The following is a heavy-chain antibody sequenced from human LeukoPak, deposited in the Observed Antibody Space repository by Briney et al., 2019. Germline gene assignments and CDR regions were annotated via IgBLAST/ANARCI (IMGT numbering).Heavy chain of an antibody. Sequence: GRSLRLSCAASGFTFSSYGMHWVRQAPGKGLEWVAVIWYDGSNKYYADSVKGRFTISRDNSKNTLYLQMNSLRAEDTAVYYYARDLAAVTTGTFDYWGQGTLVTVSS. CDR2: IWYDGSNK. CDR3: ARDLAAVTTGTFDY. D-gene: IGHD4-17*01. V-gene: IGHV3-33*01. CDR1: GFTFSSYG. J-gene: IGHJ4*02.